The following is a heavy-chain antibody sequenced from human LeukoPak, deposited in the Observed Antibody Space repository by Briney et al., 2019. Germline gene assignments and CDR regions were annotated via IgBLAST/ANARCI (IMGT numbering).Heavy chain of an antibody. D-gene: IGHD6-6*01. CDR3: ATGYYSSWTFDY. CDR2: FDPEDGET. V-gene: IGHV1-24*01. Sequence: ASVKVSCKVSGYTLTELSMHWVRQAPGKGLEWMGGFDPEDGETIYAQKFQGRVTMTEDTSTDTAYMELSSLRSEDTAVYYCATGYYSSWTFDYWGQGTLVTVSS. J-gene: IGHJ4*02. CDR1: GYTLTELS.